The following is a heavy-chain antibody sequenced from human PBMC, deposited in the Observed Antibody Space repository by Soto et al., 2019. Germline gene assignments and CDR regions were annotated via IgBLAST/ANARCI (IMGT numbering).Heavy chain of an antibody. J-gene: IGHJ4*02. CDR3: ARDGGEQWLAMGY. D-gene: IGHD6-19*01. V-gene: IGHV3-66*01. Sequence: GGSLRLSCAASGFTVSSNYMSWVRQAPGKGLEWVSVIYSGGSTYYADSVKGRFTISRDNSKNTLYLQMNSLRAEDTAVYYCARDGGEQWLAMGYWGQGTLVTVSS. CDR1: GFTVSSNY. CDR2: IYSGGST.